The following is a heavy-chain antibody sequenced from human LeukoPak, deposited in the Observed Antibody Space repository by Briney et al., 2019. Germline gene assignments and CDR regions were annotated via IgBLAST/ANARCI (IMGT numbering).Heavy chain of an antibody. Sequence: TSETLSLTCAVYGGSFSGYYWSWIRQPPGKGREGIGEINHSGSTNYNPSLKSRVTISVDTSKNQLSLKLSSVTAADTAVYYCARFEYGYAHWGKGNLVTVSS. CDR1: GGSFSGYY. V-gene: IGHV4-34*01. J-gene: IGHJ4*02. CDR3: ARFEYGYAH. CDR2: INHSGST. D-gene: IGHD5-18*01.